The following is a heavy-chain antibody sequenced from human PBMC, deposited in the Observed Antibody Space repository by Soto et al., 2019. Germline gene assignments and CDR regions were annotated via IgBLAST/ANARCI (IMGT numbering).Heavy chain of an antibody. V-gene: IGHV4-31*03. CDR2: SYYSGST. J-gene: IGHJ4*02. CDR3: ARGRGYCSSTSCYNFDY. Sequence: QVQLQESGPGLVKPSQTLSLTCTVSGGSISSGGYYWSGIRQHPGKGLEWIGYSYYSGSTYYNPSLKSRVTISVDTSKNQFSLKLSSVTAADTAVYYCARGRGYCSSTSCYNFDYWGQGTLVTVSS. D-gene: IGHD2-2*02. CDR1: GGSISSGGYY.